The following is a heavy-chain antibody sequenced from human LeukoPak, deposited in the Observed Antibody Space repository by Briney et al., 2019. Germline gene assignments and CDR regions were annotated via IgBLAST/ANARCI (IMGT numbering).Heavy chain of an antibody. CDR3: ARVGGSGSYYNVGNY. J-gene: IGHJ4*02. V-gene: IGHV4-38-2*02. Sequence: SETLSLTCTVSGYSISSGYYWGWIRQPPGKGLEWIGSIYHSGSTYYNPFLKSRVTISVDTSKNQFSLKLSSVTAADTAVYYCARVGGSGSYYNVGNYWGQGTLVTVSS. CDR2: IYHSGST. D-gene: IGHD3-10*01. CDR1: GYSISSGYY.